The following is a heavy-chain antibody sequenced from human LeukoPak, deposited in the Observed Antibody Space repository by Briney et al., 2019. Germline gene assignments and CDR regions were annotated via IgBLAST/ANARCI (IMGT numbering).Heavy chain of an antibody. J-gene: IGHJ4*02. CDR2: ISYDGTSK. Sequence: GGSLRLSCAASGLTFSSYGMQWVRQVPGKGLEWVAVISYDGTSKHYADSVKGRLTISRDNSNNMLFLQMNSLSAGDTAVYYCARAESGGYPDYWGQGTLVTVSS. D-gene: IGHD3-22*01. CDR3: ARAESGGYPDY. CDR1: GLTFSSYG. V-gene: IGHV3-30*19.